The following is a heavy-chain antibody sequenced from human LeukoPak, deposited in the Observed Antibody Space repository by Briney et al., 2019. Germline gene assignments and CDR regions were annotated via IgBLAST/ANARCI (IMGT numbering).Heavy chain of an antibody. V-gene: IGHV3-23*01. J-gene: IGHJ4*02. D-gene: IGHD5-18*01. CDR1: GFTFSTYA. CDR2: ISDSGSNT. CDR3: AKIRGYSYGYGDY. Sequence: GGSLRLSCVASGFTFSTYAMSWVRQAPGKGLEWVSDISDSGSNTYYADSVKGRFTISGDNSKNTLYLQMSSLRAEDTAVYFCAKIRGYSYGYGDYWGQGTLVTVSS.